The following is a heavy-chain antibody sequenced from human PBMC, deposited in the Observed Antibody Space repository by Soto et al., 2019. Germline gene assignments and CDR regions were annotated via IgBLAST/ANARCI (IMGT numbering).Heavy chain of an antibody. V-gene: IGHV3-74*01. D-gene: IGHD1-1*01. Sequence: EVQLVESGGGLVQPGGSLRLSCAASGFTFSSYWMHWVRQAPGKGLVWVSRINSDGSSTSYAASVKGRCTISTDNAKNTLYLQMNSLRAEGTAVYYCARDPEVEPIWFDPGGQGTLVTVSS. CDR2: INSDGSST. J-gene: IGHJ5*02. CDR1: GFTFSSYW. CDR3: ARDPEVEPIWFDP.